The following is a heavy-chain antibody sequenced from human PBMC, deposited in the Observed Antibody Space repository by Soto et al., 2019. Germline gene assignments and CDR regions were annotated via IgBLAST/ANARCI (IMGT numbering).Heavy chain of an antibody. Sequence: PEGSRRLSCAASGFTFSNFAMSWDRQAPGKGLAWVSAISGRGGDTWYKDSVEGRFTISRDNSKITLFGHLSTLTSEDRAIYSCAKDRYTYKTAGFDYSDQGALGT. CDR3: AKDRYTYKTAGFDY. CDR1: GFTFSNFA. J-gene: IGHJ4*02. CDR2: ISGRGGDT. D-gene: IGHD3-16*02. V-gene: IGHV3-23*01.